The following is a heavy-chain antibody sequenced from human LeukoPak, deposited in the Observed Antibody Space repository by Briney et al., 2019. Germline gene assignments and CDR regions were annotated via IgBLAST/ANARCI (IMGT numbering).Heavy chain of an antibody. J-gene: IGHJ5*02. CDR3: ARKKYYYDTSTYGWFDP. CDR1: GFTFSTYW. Sequence: PGESLRLSCAASGFTFSTYWMTWVRQAPGKGLEWLANINQNGSETYYVDSVKGRFTISRDNAKNSLYLQMNSLRVEDTAVYYCARKKYYYDTSTYGWFDPWGQGTLVTVS. V-gene: IGHV3-7*01. CDR2: INQNGSET. D-gene: IGHD3-22*01.